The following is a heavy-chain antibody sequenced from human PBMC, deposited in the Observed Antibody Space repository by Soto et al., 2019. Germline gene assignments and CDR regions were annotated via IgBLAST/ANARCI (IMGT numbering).Heavy chain of an antibody. CDR2: TDYSGNT. D-gene: IGHD2-21*01. CDR3: ARALCDPLYYLDY. J-gene: IGHJ4*02. V-gene: IGHV4-59*08. CDR1: SDSISSYY. Sequence: QVQLQESGPGLVRPSETLSLTCTVSSDSISSYYWIWIRQSPGKGLEWIGYTDYSGNTNYNPSLNSRVTISGDTSKNQFSLRLSSVTAADTAVYYCARALCDPLYYLDYWGQGTLVTVSS.